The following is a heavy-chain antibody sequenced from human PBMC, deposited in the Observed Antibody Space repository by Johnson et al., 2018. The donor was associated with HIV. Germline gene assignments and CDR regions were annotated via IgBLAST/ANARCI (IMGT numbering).Heavy chain of an antibody. CDR2: IGTAGDT. CDR1: GFTFSSYD. D-gene: IGHD1-20*01. Sequence: MQLVESGGGVVRPGGSLRLSCAASGFTFSSYDMHWVRQATGKGLEWVSAIGTAGDTYYPGSVKGRFTISRENAKNSLYLQMNSLRAGDTAVYYCARGDNGNDGDGAFDIWGQGTMVTVSS. J-gene: IGHJ3*02. CDR3: ARGDNGNDGDGAFDI. V-gene: IGHV3-13*01.